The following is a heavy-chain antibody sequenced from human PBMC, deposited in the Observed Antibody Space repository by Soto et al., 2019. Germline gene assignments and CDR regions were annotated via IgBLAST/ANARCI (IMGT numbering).Heavy chain of an antibody. J-gene: IGHJ4*02. CDR2: INYSGTT. Sequence: SETLSLTCTVSGGSISTSTFFWSWIRQPPGKGPEWMGSINYSGTTYYTSSLRSRMTISVDTSKNQFSLKMSSVTAADTAVYYCALRIQCFTTRCHNDYWSKGTLVTVAS. V-gene: IGHV4-39*01. CDR3: ALRIQCFTTRCHNDY. D-gene: IGHD3-22*01. CDR1: GGSISTSTFF.